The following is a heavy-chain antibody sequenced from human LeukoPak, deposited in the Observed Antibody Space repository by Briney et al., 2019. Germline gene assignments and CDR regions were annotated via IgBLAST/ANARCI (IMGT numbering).Heavy chain of an antibody. CDR1: GGSISSYY. CDR2: IYYSGST. CDR3: ARLGSSWPEYYFDY. J-gene: IGHJ4*02. D-gene: IGHD6-13*01. Sequence: SETLSLTCTVSGGSISSYYWSWIRQPPGKGLEWIRYIYYSGSTNYNPSLKSRVTISVDTSKNQFSLKLSSMTAADTAVYYCARLGSSWPEYYFDYWGQGTLVTVSS. V-gene: IGHV4-59*01.